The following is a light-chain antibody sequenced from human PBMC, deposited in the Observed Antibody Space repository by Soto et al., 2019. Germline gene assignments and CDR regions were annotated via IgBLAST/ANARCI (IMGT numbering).Light chain of an antibody. J-gene: IGLJ3*02. V-gene: IGLV1-44*01. CDR3: AAWNDRPYLWV. CDR1: SSNIGSNA. Sequence: QSVLTQPPSASVTPGQRVSISWSGSSSNIGSNAVHWYQQFPGTAPRLLIYRDNQRPSGIPDRFSGSKSGTSASLVISGLQSEDEADYYCAAWNDRPYLWVFGGGTKLTVL. CDR2: RDN.